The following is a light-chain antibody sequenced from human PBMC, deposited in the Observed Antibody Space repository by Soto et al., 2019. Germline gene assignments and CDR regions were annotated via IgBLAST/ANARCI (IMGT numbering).Light chain of an antibody. CDR3: MQTAHWPYT. CDR2: KVF. J-gene: IGKJ2*01. V-gene: IGKV2-30*01. CDR1: QSLVYADGNTY. Sequence: DVVMTQSPLSLPVTLGQSASISCTSSQSLVYADGNTYLNWLQQRPGQSPRRLIYKVFNRDSGVPDRFSGSASGIEFTLTISRVETEDIGVYYCMQTAHWPYTFGRGTKVDIK.